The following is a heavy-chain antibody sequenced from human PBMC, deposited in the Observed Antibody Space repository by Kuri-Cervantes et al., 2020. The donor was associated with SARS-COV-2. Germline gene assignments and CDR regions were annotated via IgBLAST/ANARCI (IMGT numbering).Heavy chain of an antibody. J-gene: IGHJ4*02. V-gene: IGHV3-23*01. CDR2: ISGSGGST. CDR3: ASGYSFDY. CDR1: GSPFSSYA. D-gene: IGHD3-22*01. Sequence: LKISCAAAGSPFSSYAMSWVRQAPGKGLEWVSAISGSGGSTYYADSVKGRFTISRDNSKNTLYLQMNSLRAEDTAVYYCASGYSFDYWGQGTLVTVSS.